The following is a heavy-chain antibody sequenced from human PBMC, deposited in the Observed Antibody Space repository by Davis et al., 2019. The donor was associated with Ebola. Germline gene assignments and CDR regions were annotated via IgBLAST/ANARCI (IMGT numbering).Heavy chain of an antibody. V-gene: IGHV1-18*01. J-gene: IGHJ6*02. CDR1: GYTFTSYG. Sequence: ASVKVSCKASGYTFTSYGISWVREAPGQGLECMGWISAYNGNTNYAQKLQGRVTMTTDTSTSTAYMELRSLRSDDTAVYYCARGGHYGSGSYYNYYGMDVWGQGTTVTVSS. CDR3: ARGGHYGSGSYYNYYGMDV. CDR2: ISAYNGNT. D-gene: IGHD3-10*01.